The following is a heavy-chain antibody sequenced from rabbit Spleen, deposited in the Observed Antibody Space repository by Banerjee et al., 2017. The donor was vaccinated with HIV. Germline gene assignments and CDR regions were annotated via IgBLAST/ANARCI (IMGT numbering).Heavy chain of an antibody. Sequence: QSLEESGGDLVKPGASLTLACTASGVSFSISSYMCWVRQAPGKGLEWIACIDAGSSGSTYYANWAKGRFTISKTSSTTVTLQMTGLTAADTATCFCARHDYSYPTGPFHLWGPGTLVTVS. D-gene: IGHD6-1*01. J-gene: IGHJ4*01. CDR3: ARHDYSYPTGPFHL. CDR2: IDAGSSGST. V-gene: IGHV1S40*01. CDR1: GVSFSISSY.